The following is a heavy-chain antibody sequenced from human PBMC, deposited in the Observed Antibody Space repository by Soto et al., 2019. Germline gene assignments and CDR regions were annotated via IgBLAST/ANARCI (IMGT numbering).Heavy chain of an antibody. CDR3: TPQYYYGSGPFDS. Sequence: EVQLVESGGGLVQPGRSLRLSCAASGFIFDDYAMHWARQAPGKGLEWVSGISWNSGRIGYVDSVKGRFTISRDNAKNSLYLQMNSLRPEDTAFYYCTPQYYYGSGPFDSWGQGTLVTVSS. D-gene: IGHD3-10*01. CDR2: ISWNSGRI. J-gene: IGHJ4*02. V-gene: IGHV3-9*01. CDR1: GFIFDDYA.